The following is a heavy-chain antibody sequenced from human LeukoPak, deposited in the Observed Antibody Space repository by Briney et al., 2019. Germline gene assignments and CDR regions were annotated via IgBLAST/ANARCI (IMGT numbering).Heavy chain of an antibody. CDR3: ARDYYDSSGYPWGYYYYYMDV. Sequence: GGSLRLSCAASGFTFSSYWMSWVRQAPGKGLEWVANIKQDGSEKYYVDSVKGRFTISRDNAKNSLYLQMNSLRAEDTAVYYCARDYYDSSGYPWGYYYYYMDVWGKGTTVTISS. V-gene: IGHV3-7*03. CDR2: IKQDGSEK. D-gene: IGHD3-22*01. J-gene: IGHJ6*03. CDR1: GFTFSSYW.